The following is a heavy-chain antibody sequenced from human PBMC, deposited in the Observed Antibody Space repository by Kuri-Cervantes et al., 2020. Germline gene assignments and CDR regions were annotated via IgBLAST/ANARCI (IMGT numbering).Heavy chain of an antibody. D-gene: IGHD3-10*01. J-gene: IGHJ6*03. CDR3: ARVSMVRGRFYYYMDV. CDR1: VGTFSSYA. V-gene: IGHV1-69*05. CDR2: IIPIFGTA. Sequence: SVKVSCKASVGTFSSYAISWVRQAPGQGLEWMGGIIPIFGTANYAQKFQGRVTITTDESTSTAYMELSSLRSEDTAVYYCARVSMVRGRFYYYMDVWGKGTTVTVSS.